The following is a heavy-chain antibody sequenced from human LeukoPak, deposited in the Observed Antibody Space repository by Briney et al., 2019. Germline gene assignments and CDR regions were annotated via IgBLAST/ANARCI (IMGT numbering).Heavy chain of an antibody. Sequence: GGSLRLSCAASGFTFGSYAMSWVRQPPGKGLEWVSAIRGSGGGTYYADSVKGRFTISRDNSKNTLYLQMNSLRDEDTALYYCAKAGIGVVGYFDYWGQGTLVTVSS. D-gene: IGHD6-19*01. V-gene: IGHV3-23*01. CDR2: IRGSGGGT. CDR1: GFTFGSYA. J-gene: IGHJ4*02. CDR3: AKAGIGVVGYFDY.